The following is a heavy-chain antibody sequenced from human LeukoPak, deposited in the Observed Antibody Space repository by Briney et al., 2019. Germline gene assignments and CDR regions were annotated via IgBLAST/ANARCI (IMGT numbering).Heavy chain of an antibody. J-gene: IGHJ3*02. D-gene: IGHD2-15*01. CDR3: VIYGGSDTNAFDI. Sequence: GGSLRLSCAASGLTFSSYAMTWVRQGPGKGLEWVADISGVGGSTFYADSVKGRFTISRDNSKNTLYLQMYSLRAEDAAVYYCVIYGGSDTNAFDIWGQGTMVTVSS. V-gene: IGHV3-23*01. CDR1: GLTFSSYA. CDR2: ISGVGGST.